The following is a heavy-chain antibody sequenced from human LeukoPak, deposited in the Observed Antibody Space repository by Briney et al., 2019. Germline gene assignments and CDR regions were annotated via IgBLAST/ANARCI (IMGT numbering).Heavy chain of an antibody. CDR1: GFTFNNYA. V-gene: IGHV3-30*04. Sequence: PGGSLRLSCAVSGFTFNNYAMHWVRQAPGKGLEWVAVASYDGHNNYYADSVKGRFTISRDNSKNTLYLQMNSLRAEDTAVYYCARDTGLPEDWGQGTLVTVSS. CDR2: ASYDGHNN. D-gene: IGHD1-1*01. CDR3: ARDTGLPED. J-gene: IGHJ4*02.